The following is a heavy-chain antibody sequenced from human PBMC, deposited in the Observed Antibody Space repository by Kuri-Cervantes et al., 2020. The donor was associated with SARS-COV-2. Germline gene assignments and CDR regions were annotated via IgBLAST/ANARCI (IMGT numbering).Heavy chain of an antibody. CDR2: MNPKIDIS. D-gene: IGHD1-26*01. J-gene: IGHJ4*02. CDR3: ARKTRGTFHLDY. Sequence: ASVKVSCKGSGYTFPNYGFSWVRQAPGQGLEWVGWMNPKIDISGSVKKFQGRVTMTRDTSTNTAYMELTSLGSQDTAVYYCARKTRGTFHLDYWGPGTPVTVSS. V-gene: IGHV1-8*02. CDR1: GYTFPNYG.